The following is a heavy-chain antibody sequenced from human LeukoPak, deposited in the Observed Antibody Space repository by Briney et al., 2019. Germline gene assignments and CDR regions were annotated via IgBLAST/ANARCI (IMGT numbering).Heavy chain of an antibody. J-gene: IGHJ4*02. D-gene: IGHD4-11*01. V-gene: IGHV3-53*01. CDR1: GFTVSSNY. CDR3: ARAGQYYFDY. CDR2: IYSGGST. Sequence: PGGSLRLSCAASGFTVSSNYMSWVRQAPGKGLERVSVIYSGGSTYYADSVKGRFIISRDNSKNTLYLQMNSLRAEDTAVYYCARAGQYYFDYWGQGTLVTVSS.